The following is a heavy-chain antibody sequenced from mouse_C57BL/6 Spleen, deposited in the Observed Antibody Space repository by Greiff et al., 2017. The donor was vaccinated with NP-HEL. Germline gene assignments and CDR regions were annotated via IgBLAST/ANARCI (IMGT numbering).Heavy chain of an antibody. D-gene: IGHD2-4*01. J-gene: IGHJ2*01. Sequence: ESGPGLVKPSQSLSLTRSVTGYSITSGYYWNWIRQFPGNKLEWMGYISYDGSNNYNPSLKNRISITRDTSKNQFFLKLNSVTTEDTATYYCARGAYDYDEYYFDYWGQGTTLTVSS. V-gene: IGHV3-6*01. CDR1: GYSITSGYY. CDR2: ISYDGSN. CDR3: ARGAYDYDEYYFDY.